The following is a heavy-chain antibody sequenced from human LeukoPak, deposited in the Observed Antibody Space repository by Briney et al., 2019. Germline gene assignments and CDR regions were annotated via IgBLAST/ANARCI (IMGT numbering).Heavy chain of an antibody. J-gene: IGHJ4*02. D-gene: IGHD6-19*01. CDR2: IYYSGST. V-gene: IGHV4-59*08. Sequence: SETLSLTCTVSGGSISSYYWSWIRQPPGKGLEWIGYIYYSGSTYYNPSLKSRVTISVDTSKNQFSLKLSSVTAADTAVYYCARGWDADYFDYWGQGTLVTASS. CDR3: ARGWDADYFDY. CDR1: GGSISSYY.